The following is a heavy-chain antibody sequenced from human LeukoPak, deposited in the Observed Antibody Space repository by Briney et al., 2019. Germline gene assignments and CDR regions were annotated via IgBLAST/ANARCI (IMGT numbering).Heavy chain of an antibody. CDR3: ARRYFRRSFNWFDP. D-gene: IGHD3-10*02. V-gene: IGHV5-51*01. Sequence: GESLKISCKGSGHSFTSYWIGWVRQMPGKGLEWMGIIYPGDSDTRYSPSFQGQVTISADKSISTACLQWSSLKASDTAMYYCARRYFRRSFNWFDPWGQGTLVTVSS. CDR1: GHSFTSYW. J-gene: IGHJ5*02. CDR2: IYPGDSDT.